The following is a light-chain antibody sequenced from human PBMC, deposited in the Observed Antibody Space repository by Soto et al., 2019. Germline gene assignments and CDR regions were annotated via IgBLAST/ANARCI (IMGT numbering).Light chain of an antibody. Sequence: QSALTQPASVSGSPGQSITISCTGSSSDVGGYNYVSWYQQHPGKSPKLMIYDVNTRPSGISNRFSGSKSGNTASLTISGLQAEDEADYYCSSYRRSSTVVFGGGTKLTVL. V-gene: IGLV2-14*01. CDR3: SSYRRSSTVV. CDR1: SSDVGGYNY. J-gene: IGLJ2*01. CDR2: DVN.